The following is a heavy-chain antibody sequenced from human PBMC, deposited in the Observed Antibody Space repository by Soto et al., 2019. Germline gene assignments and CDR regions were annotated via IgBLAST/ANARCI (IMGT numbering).Heavy chain of an antibody. D-gene: IGHD2-2*01. V-gene: IGHV3-30-3*01. CDR2: ISYDGSNK. CDR1: GFTFSSYA. J-gene: IGHJ6*02. CDR3: ARDGGSVYCSSTSCPAGMDV. Sequence: GGSLRLSCAASGFTFSSYAMHWVRQAPGKGLEWVAVISYDGSNKYYADSVKGRFTISRDNSKNTLYLQMNSLRAEDTAVYYCARDGGSVYCSSTSCPAGMDVWGQGTTVTVSS.